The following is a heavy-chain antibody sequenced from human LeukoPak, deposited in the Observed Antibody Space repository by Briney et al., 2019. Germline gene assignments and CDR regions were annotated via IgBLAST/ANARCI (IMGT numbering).Heavy chain of an antibody. D-gene: IGHD2-21*02. CDR2: IYYSGNT. CDR3: ARDFSLLAYCGGDCPTTYYFDY. CDR1: GGSISSSAYY. V-gene: IGHV4-39*07. J-gene: IGHJ4*02. Sequence: SETLSLTCSVSGGSISSSAYYWGWIRQPPGQGLEWIGSIYYSGNTYYNPSLKSPVTISIDTSKNQFSLRLISVTAADTAVYYCARDFSLLAYCGGDCPTTYYFDYWGQGTLVTVSS.